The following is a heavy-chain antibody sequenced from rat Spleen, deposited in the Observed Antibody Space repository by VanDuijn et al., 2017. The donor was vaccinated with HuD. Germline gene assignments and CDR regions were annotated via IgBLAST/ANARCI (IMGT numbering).Heavy chain of an antibody. CDR1: GFSFSDYY. CDR2: ISYDGSSS. J-gene: IGHJ2*01. V-gene: IGHV5-29*01. Sequence: EVQLVESDGGLVQPGGSLKLSCVVSGFSFSDYYMAWVRQAPTKGLEWVATISYDGSSSYYRDSVKGRFTISRDDAQSTLYLQMDSLRSEDTATYYCARRHYGYTDYFDYWGQGVMVTVSS. D-gene: IGHD1-9*01. CDR3: ARRHYGYTDYFDY.